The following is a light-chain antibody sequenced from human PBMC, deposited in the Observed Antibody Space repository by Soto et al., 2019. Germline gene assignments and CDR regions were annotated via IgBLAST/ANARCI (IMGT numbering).Light chain of an antibody. CDR3: QQSSTTPYT. J-gene: IGKJ2*01. V-gene: IGKV1-39*01. CDR1: QSISNS. CDR2: AAS. Sequence: DIQMTQSPSSLSASVGDRVTITCRASQSISNSLNWYQQKPGNAPKVLIYAASNLQSGVPSKFSGSGSGTDFTLTINSLQPEDFAIHYCQQSSTTPYTFGQGTKVDIK.